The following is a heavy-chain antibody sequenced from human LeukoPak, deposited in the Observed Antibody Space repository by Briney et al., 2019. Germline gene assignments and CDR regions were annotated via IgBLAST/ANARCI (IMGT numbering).Heavy chain of an antibody. D-gene: IGHD1-26*01. J-gene: IGHJ4*02. CDR2: SNPNSGGT. CDR1: GYTFTCYY. Sequence: GASVKVSCKASGYTFTCYYMHWVRQAPGQGLEWMGWSNPNSGGTNYAQKFQGRVTMTRDTSISTAYMELSRLRSDDTAVYYCARDLGGAYYFDYWGQGTLVTVSS. CDR3: ARDLGGAYYFDY. V-gene: IGHV1-2*02.